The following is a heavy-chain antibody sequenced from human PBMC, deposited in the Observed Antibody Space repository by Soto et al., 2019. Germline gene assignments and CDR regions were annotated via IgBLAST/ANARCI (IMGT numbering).Heavy chain of an antibody. V-gene: IGHV3-48*03. Sequence: GGSLRLSCTASGFTFSSYEMNWVRQAPGKGLEWVSYISSSGSTIYYADSVKGRFTISRDNAKNSLYLQMNSLRAEDTAVYYCARVPSTVTTANRHDAFAIWGQGTMVTVSS. CDR3: ARVPSTVTTANRHDAFAI. CDR1: GFTFSSYE. D-gene: IGHD4-17*01. J-gene: IGHJ3*02. CDR2: ISSSGSTI.